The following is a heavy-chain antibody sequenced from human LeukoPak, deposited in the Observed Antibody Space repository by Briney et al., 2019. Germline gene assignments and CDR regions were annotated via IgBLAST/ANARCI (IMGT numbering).Heavy chain of an antibody. CDR1: GFTVSSNY. Sequence: GGSLRLSCAASGFTVSSNYMSWVRQAPGKGLEWVSVIYSGGSTYYADSVKGRFTISGHNSKNTLYLQMNSLRAEDTAVYYCARGPSYYDSSGYYFDYWGQGTLVTVSS. CDR3: ARGPSYYDSSGYYFDY. D-gene: IGHD3-22*01. J-gene: IGHJ4*02. V-gene: IGHV3-53*04. CDR2: IYSGGST.